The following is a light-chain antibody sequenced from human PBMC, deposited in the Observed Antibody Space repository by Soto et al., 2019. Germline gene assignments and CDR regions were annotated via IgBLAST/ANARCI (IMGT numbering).Light chain of an antibody. CDR1: SSDIGGYDY. CDR3: SSYAGSNNLV. V-gene: IGLV2-8*01. Sequence: QLVLTQPPSASGSPGQSVTISCTGTSSDIGGYDYVSWYQQHPGKAPKLIIYEVNKRPSGVPDRFSGSKSGNTASLIVSGLQAEDEADYYCSSYAGSNNLVFAGGTKLTVL. CDR2: EVN. J-gene: IGLJ3*02.